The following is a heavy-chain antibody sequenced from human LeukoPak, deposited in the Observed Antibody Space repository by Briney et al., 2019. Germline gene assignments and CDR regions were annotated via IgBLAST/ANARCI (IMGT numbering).Heavy chain of an antibody. J-gene: IGHJ6*03. CDR3: ARCRSLLVSDYYYYMDV. V-gene: IGHV1-69*06. CDR2: IIPVFGTA. D-gene: IGHD3-9*01. Sequence: SVKVSCKASGGTFSSYAISWVRQAPGQGLEWMGGIIPVFGTANYAQKFQGRVTITADKSTSTAYMELSSLRSEDTAVYYCARCRSLLVSDYYYYMDVWGKGTTVTVSS. CDR1: GGTFSSYA.